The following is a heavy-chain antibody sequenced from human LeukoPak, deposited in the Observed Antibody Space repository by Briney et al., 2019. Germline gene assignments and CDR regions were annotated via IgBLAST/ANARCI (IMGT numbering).Heavy chain of an antibody. Sequence: GGSLRLSCAASGFTFSYHVMHWVRQAPGMGLEWVAVISKDGSKAFYAGSVEGRFTFSRDNSENALYLQMNYLKPEDTAVYYCAKDEGTIWNSKNDPFDIWGQGTMVTVSS. V-gene: IGHV3-30*17. CDR1: GFTFSYHV. D-gene: IGHD1-7*01. CDR3: AKDEGTIWNSKNDPFDI. J-gene: IGHJ3*02. CDR2: ISKDGSKA.